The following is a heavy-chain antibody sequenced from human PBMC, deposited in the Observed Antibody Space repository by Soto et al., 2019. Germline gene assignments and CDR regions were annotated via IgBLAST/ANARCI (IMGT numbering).Heavy chain of an antibody. Sequence: SETLSLTCAVSGGSISSSSWWRCVSQPPGKGLELIGEIYHSGSTNYNTSLKSRVTISVDKSKNQFSLKLSSVTAADTSVYYCASSNGNDTYYYGMDVWGQGTTVTVSS. D-gene: IGHD1-1*01. CDR2: IYHSGST. CDR3: ASSNGNDTYYYGMDV. J-gene: IGHJ6*02. CDR1: GGSISSSSW. V-gene: IGHV4-4*02.